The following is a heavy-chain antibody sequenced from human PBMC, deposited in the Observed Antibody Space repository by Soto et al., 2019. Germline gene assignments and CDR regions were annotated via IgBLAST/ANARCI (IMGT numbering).Heavy chain of an antibody. CDR2: MNPNSGNT. D-gene: IGHD3-10*01. V-gene: IGHV1-8*01. Sequence: GPSVKVSFKASGYTFTSYDINWVRQATGQGLEWMGWMNPNSGNTGYAQKFQGRVTMTRNTSISTAYMELSSLRSEDTAVYYCERDFYGSGSTPGGDYWGQGTLVTVSS. CDR1: GYTFTSYD. J-gene: IGHJ4*02. CDR3: ERDFYGSGSTPGGDY.